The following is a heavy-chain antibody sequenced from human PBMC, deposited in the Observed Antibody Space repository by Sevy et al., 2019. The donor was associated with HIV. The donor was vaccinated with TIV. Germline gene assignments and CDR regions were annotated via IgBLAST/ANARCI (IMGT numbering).Heavy chain of an antibody. V-gene: IGHV1-2*02. D-gene: IGHD3-10*01. J-gene: IGHJ4*02. Sequence: ASVKVSCKASGYSFTGFYIHWMRQAPGQGLEWMGWINPKNGDEKYAQKYPGRVTMTRDTSATTTYMELTSLRSDDTAMYYCVRGYFGSGSYRLLYWGQGAPVTVSS. CDR2: INPKNGDE. CDR3: VRGYFGSGSYRLLY. CDR1: GYSFTGFY.